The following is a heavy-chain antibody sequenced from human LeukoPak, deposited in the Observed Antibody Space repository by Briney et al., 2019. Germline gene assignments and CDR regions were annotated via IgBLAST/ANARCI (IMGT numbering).Heavy chain of an antibody. Sequence: SVKVSCKASGGTFSSYAISWVRQAPGQGLEWMGGIIPIFGTANYAQKFQGRVTITADESTSTAYMELSSLRSEDTAVYYCARYPSIVATSGIDYWGQGTLATVSS. CDR3: ARYPSIVATSGIDY. J-gene: IGHJ4*02. V-gene: IGHV1-69*13. CDR2: IIPIFGTA. D-gene: IGHD5-12*01. CDR1: GGTFSSYA.